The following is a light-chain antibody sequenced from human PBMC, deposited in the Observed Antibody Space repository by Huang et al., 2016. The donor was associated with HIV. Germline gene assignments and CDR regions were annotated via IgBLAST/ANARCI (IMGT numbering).Light chain of an antibody. CDR1: QSISRY. CDR3: QQRSNWRKT. V-gene: IGKV3-11*01. Sequence: EIVLTQSPATLSLSPGERATLSCRASQSISRYLAWYQQKPGQAPRILIYDAFNRVTGIPARVSGSGAGTDFTLTISSLEPEDFAVYYCQQRSNWRKTFGQGTKVEIK. J-gene: IGKJ1*01. CDR2: DAF.